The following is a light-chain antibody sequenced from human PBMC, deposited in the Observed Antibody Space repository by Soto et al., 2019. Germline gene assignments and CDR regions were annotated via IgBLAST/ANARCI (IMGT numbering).Light chain of an antibody. J-gene: IGKJ1*01. V-gene: IGKV1-39*01. CDR2: AAS. Sequence: DIQMTQSPSSVSASVGDRVTITCRASHSIMTYLNWYQLKPGKPPRLLIYAASSLQSGVPSRFSGSGSGTDFTLTITNLQPEDFATYSCQQSYNSPQTFGQGTKVDIK. CDR1: HSIMTY. CDR3: QQSYNSPQT.